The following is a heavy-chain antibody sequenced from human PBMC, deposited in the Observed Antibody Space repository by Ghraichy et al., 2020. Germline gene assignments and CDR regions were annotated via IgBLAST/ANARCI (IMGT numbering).Heavy chain of an antibody. J-gene: IGHJ5*02. CDR2: ISGSGGST. CDR1: GFTFSSYA. Sequence: GGSLRLSCAASGFTFSSYAMSWVRQAPGKGLEWVSAISGSGGSTYYADSVKGRFTISRDNSKNTLYLQMNSLRAEDTAVYYCARSRRNYNWFDPWGQGTLVNVSS. D-gene: IGHD1-26*01. CDR3: ARSRRNYNWFDP. V-gene: IGHV3-23*01.